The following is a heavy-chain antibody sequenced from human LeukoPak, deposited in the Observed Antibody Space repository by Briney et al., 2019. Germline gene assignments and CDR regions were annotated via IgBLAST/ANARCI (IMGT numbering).Heavy chain of an antibody. V-gene: IGHV3-21*01. CDR3: EREPRVYYYDSSGNYPAY. J-gene: IGHJ4*02. Sequence: GGGLRLSCAASGVTFSSYSMNWVCQAPGKGLEWVSSICSSSSYIYYTDSVRGRVTISRDNAKNSLYLQMNRLRAEDRTVEYCEREPRVYYYDSSGNYPAYWGAGTRVAVSS. CDR2: ICSSSSYI. CDR1: GVTFSSYS. D-gene: IGHD3-22*01.